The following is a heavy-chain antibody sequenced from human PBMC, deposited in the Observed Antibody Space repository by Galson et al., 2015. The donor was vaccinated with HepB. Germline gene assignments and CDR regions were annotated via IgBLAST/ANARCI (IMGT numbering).Heavy chain of an antibody. CDR2: TYYRSKWYN. D-gene: IGHD1-1*01. CDR1: GDSVSSNSAA. CDR3: AREGYDAFDI. Sequence: CAISGDSVSSNSAAWNWIRQSPSGGFEWLGRTYYRSKWYNDYAVSVKSRITINPDTPKNQFSLQLKSVTPEDTAVYYCAREGYDAFDIWGQGTMVTVSS. V-gene: IGHV6-1*01. J-gene: IGHJ3*02.